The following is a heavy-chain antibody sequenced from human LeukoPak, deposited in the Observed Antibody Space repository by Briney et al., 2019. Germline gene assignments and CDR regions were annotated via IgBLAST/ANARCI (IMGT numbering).Heavy chain of an antibody. J-gene: IGHJ3*02. CDR2: IYYSGST. CDR3: ARGRYDILTGYYKQHAFDI. V-gene: IGHV4-59*01. D-gene: IGHD3-9*01. Sequence: PSETLSLTCTVSGGSISSYYWSWIRQPPGKGLEWIGYIYYSGSTNYNPSLKSRVTISVDTSKNQFSLKLSSVTAADTAVYYCARGRYDILTGYYKQHAFDIWGQGTMVTVSS. CDR1: GGSISSYY.